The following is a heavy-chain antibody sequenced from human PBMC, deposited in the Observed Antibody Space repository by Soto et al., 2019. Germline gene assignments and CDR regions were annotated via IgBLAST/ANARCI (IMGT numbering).Heavy chain of an antibody. CDR1: GGSISSGGYY. D-gene: IGHD1-20*01. CDR3: AREGITLHYFDY. Sequence: SETLSLTCTVSGGSISSGGYYWSWIRQHPGKGLEWIGYIYYSGSTYYNPSLKSRVTISVDTSKNQFSLKLSSVTAADTAVYYCAREGITLHYFDYWGQGTLVTVSS. J-gene: IGHJ4*02. V-gene: IGHV4-31*03. CDR2: IYYSGST.